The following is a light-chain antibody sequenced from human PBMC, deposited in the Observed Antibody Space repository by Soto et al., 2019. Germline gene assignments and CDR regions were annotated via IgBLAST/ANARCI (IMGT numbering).Light chain of an antibody. CDR1: PSVTNF. J-gene: IGKJ5*01. CDR3: QQRNIWPPVT. V-gene: IGKV3-11*01. Sequence: EIVLTQSPATLSLSRGERATLSCRASPSVTNFLAWYEQKSGQAPWPHIYGAFNRATGIPARFSVSGSGTDFTLTISSLEPEDSAIYYCQQRNIWPPVTFGQGTRLEIK. CDR2: GAF.